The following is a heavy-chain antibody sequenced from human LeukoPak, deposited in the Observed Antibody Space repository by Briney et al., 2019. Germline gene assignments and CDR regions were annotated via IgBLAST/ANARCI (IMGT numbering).Heavy chain of an antibody. CDR1: GYTLTELS. V-gene: IGHV1-24*01. J-gene: IGHJ5*02. CDR2: FDPEDGET. D-gene: IGHD3-10*01. Sequence: GASVKVSCKVSGYTLTELSMHWVRQAPGKGLEWMGGFDPEDGETIYAQKFQGRVTMTEDTSTDTACMELSSLRSEDTAVYYCATENLRRFGAWENWFDPWGQGTLVTVSS. CDR3: ATENLRRFGAWENWFDP.